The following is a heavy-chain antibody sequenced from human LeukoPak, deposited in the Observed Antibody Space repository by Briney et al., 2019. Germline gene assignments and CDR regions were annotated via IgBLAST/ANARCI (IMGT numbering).Heavy chain of an antibody. CDR2: INPNSGGT. J-gene: IGHJ5*02. Sequence: GASVKVSRKASGYTFTGYYMHWVRQAPGQGLEWMGWINPNSGGTNYAQKFQGRVTMTRDTSISTAYMELSRLRSDDTAVYYCARDIYSGSSWVDPWGQGTLVTVSS. D-gene: IGHD6-13*01. V-gene: IGHV1-2*02. CDR3: ARDIYSGSSWVDP. CDR1: GYTFTGYY.